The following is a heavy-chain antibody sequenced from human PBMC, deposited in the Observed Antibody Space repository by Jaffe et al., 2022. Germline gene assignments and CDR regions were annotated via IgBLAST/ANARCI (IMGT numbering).Heavy chain of an antibody. CDR2: IRYDGSNK. CDR1: GFTFSSYG. V-gene: IGHV3-30*02. Sequence: QVQLVESGGGVVQPGGSLRLSCAASGFTFSSYGMHWVRQAPGKGLEWVAFIRYDGSNKYYADSVKGRFTISRDNSKNTLYLQMNSLRAEDTAVYYCANPVGATTNYWGQGTLVTVSS. CDR3: ANPVGATTNY. D-gene: IGHD1-26*01. J-gene: IGHJ4*02.